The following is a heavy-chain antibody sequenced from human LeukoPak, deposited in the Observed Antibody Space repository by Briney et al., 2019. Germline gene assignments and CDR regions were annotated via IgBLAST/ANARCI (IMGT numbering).Heavy chain of an antibody. D-gene: IGHD2-2*01. Sequence: GESLKISCKGSGNTFTRYWIGWVRQMPGKGLDLMGVIFPGDFRTRYNPSFQGRVTISADRSISTAYLQWSSLKASDTAIYYCICRECTSPCADPWGQGTPVTVSS. V-gene: IGHV5-51*01. CDR3: ICRECTSPCADP. CDR1: GNTFTRYW. J-gene: IGHJ5*02. CDR2: IFPGDFRT.